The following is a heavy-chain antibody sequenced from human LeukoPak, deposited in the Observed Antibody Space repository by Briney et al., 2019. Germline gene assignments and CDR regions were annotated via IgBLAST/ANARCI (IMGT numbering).Heavy chain of an antibody. J-gene: IGHJ4*02. D-gene: IGHD1-26*01. V-gene: IGHV3-23*01. CDR3: AKAHGGSYHSGID. CDR2: ISGSGGST. CDR1: GFTFTSYA. Sequence: GGSLRLSCAASGFTFTSYAMNWVRQAPGKGLEWVSGISGSGGSTYYADSVKGRLSISRDNSKNTLYLQLNSLRVEDTAEYYCAKAHGGSYHSGIDWGQGTLVIVSS.